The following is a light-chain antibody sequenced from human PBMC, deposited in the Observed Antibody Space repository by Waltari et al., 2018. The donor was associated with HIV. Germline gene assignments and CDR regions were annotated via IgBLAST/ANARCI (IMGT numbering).Light chain of an antibody. CDR3: QQGSKWPLT. Sequence: DILLIQYPSFLLASVGDRVTTTCRASQSINHFLAWYQQKPGKAPKLLIYSTSTRYSGIPSRFSGSGSGTEFTLTISSLQPEDFATYYCQQGSKWPLTFGEGTKVEIK. J-gene: IGKJ4*01. CDR1: QSINHF. V-gene: IGKV1-9*01. CDR2: STS.